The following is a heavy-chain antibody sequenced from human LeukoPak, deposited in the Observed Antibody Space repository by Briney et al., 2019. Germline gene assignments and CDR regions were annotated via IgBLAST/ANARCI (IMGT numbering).Heavy chain of an antibody. D-gene: IGHD3-10*01. CDR1: GGSISSYY. V-gene: IGHV4-59*01. CDR3: ARDQFRVPYYYGLGSYYRGAYGMDV. Sequence: SETLSLTCTVSGGSISSYYWSWIRQPPGKGLEWIGYIYYSGSTNYNPSLKSRVTISVDTSKNQFSLKLSSVTAADTAVYYCARDQFRVPYYYGLGSYYRGAYGMDVWGQGTTVTVSS. J-gene: IGHJ6*02. CDR2: IYYSGST.